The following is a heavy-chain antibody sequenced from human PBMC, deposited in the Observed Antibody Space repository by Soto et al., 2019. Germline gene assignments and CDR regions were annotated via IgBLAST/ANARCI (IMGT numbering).Heavy chain of an antibody. CDR3: ARGRVVVAATPRRGTFDI. Sequence: QVQLQQWGAGLLKPSETLSLTCAVYGGSFSGYYWSWIRQPPGKGLEWIGEINHSGSTNYNPSLKSRVTISVDTSKNQFSLKLSSVTAADTAVYYCARGRVVVAATPRRGTFDICGQGTMVTVSS. CDR1: GGSFSGYY. CDR2: INHSGST. D-gene: IGHD2-15*01. V-gene: IGHV4-34*01. J-gene: IGHJ3*02.